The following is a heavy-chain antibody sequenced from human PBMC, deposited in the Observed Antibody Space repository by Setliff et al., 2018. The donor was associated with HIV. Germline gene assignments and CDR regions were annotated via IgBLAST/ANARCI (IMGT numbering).Heavy chain of an antibody. Sequence: LRLSCAASGFTFSSYVMHWVRQAPGKGLEWVAFIRYDGSDKFYADSVKGRFTISRDNSKNTLYLQMNRLGPEDTAVYYCARGVRGVVNGMDVWGQGTTVTVSS. J-gene: IGHJ6*02. CDR2: IRYDGSDK. V-gene: IGHV3-30*02. CDR1: GFTFSSYV. D-gene: IGHD3-10*01. CDR3: ARGVRGVVNGMDV.